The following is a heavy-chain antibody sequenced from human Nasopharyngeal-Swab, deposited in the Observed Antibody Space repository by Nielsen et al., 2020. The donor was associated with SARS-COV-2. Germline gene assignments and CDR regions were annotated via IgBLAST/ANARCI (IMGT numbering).Heavy chain of an antibody. CDR1: GGTFSSYA. CDR2: IIPIFGTA. V-gene: IGHV1-69*13. J-gene: IGHJ6*03. CDR3: ASGGLVRNYYYYYYMDV. D-gene: IGHD6-6*01. Sequence: SVKVPCKASGGTFSSYAISWVRQAPGQGLEWMGGIIPIFGTANYARKFQGRVTITADESTSTAYMELSSLRSEDTAVYYCASGGLVRNYYYYYYMDVWGKGTTVTVSS.